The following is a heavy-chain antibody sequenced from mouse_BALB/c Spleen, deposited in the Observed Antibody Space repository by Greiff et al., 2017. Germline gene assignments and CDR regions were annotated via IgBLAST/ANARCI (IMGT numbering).Heavy chain of an antibody. V-gene: IGHV5-9-4*01. D-gene: IGHD2-1*01. Sequence: EVKLMESGGGLVKPGGSLKLSCAASGFTFSSYAMSWVRQSPEERLEWVAEISSGGSYTYYPDTVTGRFTISRDNAKNTLYLEMSSLRSEDTAMYYCARVRGNPSYWYFDVWGAGTTVTVSS. J-gene: IGHJ1*01. CDR1: GFTFSSYA. CDR3: ARVRGNPSYWYFDV. CDR2: ISSGGSYT.